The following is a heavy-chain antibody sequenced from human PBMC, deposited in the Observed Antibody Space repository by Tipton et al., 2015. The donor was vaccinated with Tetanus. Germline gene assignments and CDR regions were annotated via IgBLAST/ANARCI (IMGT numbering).Heavy chain of an antibody. J-gene: IGHJ4*02. CDR3: AKKLGGSNPFDY. Sequence: SLRLSCAASGFTFSSYAMSWVRQAPGKGLEWVSAISGSGGSTYYADSVKGRFTISRDNSKNTLSLQMNSLRAEDTAVYYCAKKLGGSNPFDYWGQGPLVSVSS. D-gene: IGHD3-16*01. CDR1: GFTFSSYA. CDR2: ISGSGGST. V-gene: IGHV3-23*01.